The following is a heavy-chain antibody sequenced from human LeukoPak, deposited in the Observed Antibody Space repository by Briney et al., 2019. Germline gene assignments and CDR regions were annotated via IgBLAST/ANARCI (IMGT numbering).Heavy chain of an antibody. V-gene: IGHV3-48*03. CDR3: ARETPDSSSWTAFDF. CDR1: GFTFSSYE. J-gene: IGHJ4*02. CDR2: ISSSGSTI. D-gene: IGHD6-13*01. Sequence: GGSLRLSCAASGFTFSSYEMNWVRQAPGKGLEWVSYISSSGSTIYYADSVKGRFTISRDNAKNSLYLQMNSLRDEDTAVYYCARETPDSSSWTAFDFWGQGTLVTVSS.